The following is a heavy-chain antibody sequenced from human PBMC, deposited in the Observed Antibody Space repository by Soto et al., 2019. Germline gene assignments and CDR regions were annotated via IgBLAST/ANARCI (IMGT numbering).Heavy chain of an antibody. Sequence: LRLSCAASGFTFSSYGMHWVRQAPGKGLEWVAVISYDGSNKYYADSVKGRFTISRDNSKNTLYLQMNSLRAEDTAVYYCAKSYYYDSSGYYNWFDPWGQGTLVTVSS. CDR1: GFTFSSYG. D-gene: IGHD3-22*01. CDR2: ISYDGSNK. V-gene: IGHV3-30*18. J-gene: IGHJ5*02. CDR3: AKSYYYDSSGYYNWFDP.